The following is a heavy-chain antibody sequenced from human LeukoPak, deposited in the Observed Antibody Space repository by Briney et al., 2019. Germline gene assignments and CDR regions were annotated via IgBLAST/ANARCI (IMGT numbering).Heavy chain of an antibody. CDR2: INPNSGAT. J-gene: IGHJ4*02. D-gene: IGHD2-8*01. CDR1: GYSFTGYY. CDR3: ARGQSMYY. Sequence: GASVKVSCKASGYSFTGYYIHWVRQAPGQGLEWMGWINPNSGATNYAQKFQARVTVTRDTSISTAYMELSRLGSDDTAVYFCARGQSMYYWGQGTPVTVSS. V-gene: IGHV1-2*02.